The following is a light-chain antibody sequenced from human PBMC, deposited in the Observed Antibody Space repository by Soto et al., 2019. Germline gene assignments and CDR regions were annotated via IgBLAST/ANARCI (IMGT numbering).Light chain of an antibody. J-gene: IGKJ5*01. CDR3: QQYDNLPST. V-gene: IGKV1-33*01. Sequence: DIQRTQAPAALSEAVGDRGGMCFRASQDISNYLNWYQQKPGKAPKLLIYDASNLETGVPSRFSGSGSGTDFTFTISSLQPEDIATYYCQQYDNLPSTFGQGTRLEIK. CDR2: DAS. CDR1: QDISNY.